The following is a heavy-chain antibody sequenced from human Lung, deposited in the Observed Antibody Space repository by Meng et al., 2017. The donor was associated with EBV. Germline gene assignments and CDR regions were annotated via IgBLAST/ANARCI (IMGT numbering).Heavy chain of an antibody. CDR3: ARLRLVWMFDY. V-gene: IGHV4-31*03. CDR1: AGSVDSGAYY. CDR2: IYYSGST. Sequence: QVQLQESGPGLVKPSQPLSLTSTVSAGSVDSGAYYWSWIRQRPGKGLEWIGYIYYSGSTFYTPSLKSRATLSVDTSKNQFSLKLNSVTAADTAVYYCARLRLVWMFDYWGQGALVTVSS. J-gene: IGHJ4*02. D-gene: IGHD6-19*01.